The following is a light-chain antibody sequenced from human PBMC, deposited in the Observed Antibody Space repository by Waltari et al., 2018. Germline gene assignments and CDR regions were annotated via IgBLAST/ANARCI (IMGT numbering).Light chain of an antibody. Sequence: EVLMTQSPATLSVSPGERVTLSCRARQSVSGNLAWYKQKPGQPPRLLIYDASTRATGVPVRFSGSGSETEFTLTISSLRSEDFAVYYCLQYHYWPPWTFGQGTKVEIK. J-gene: IGKJ1*01. CDR3: LQYHYWPPWT. CDR1: QSVSGN. CDR2: DAS. V-gene: IGKV3-15*01.